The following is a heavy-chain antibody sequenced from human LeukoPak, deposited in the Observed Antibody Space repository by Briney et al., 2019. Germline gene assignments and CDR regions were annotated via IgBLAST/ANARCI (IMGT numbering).Heavy chain of an antibody. V-gene: IGHV4-34*01. Sequence: SETLSLTCAVYGGSFSGYYWSWIRQPPGKGLEWIGEINHSGSTNYNPSLKSRVTISVDTSKNQFSLKLNSVTAADTAVYYCARVAEGRRAWEPDDAFDIWGQGTMVTVSS. D-gene: IGHD1-26*01. J-gene: IGHJ3*02. CDR1: GGSFSGYY. CDR2: INHSGST. CDR3: ARVAEGRRAWEPDDAFDI.